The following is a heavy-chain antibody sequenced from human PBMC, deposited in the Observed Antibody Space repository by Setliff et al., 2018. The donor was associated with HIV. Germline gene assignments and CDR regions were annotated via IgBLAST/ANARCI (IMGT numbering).Heavy chain of an antibody. J-gene: IGHJ4*02. V-gene: IGHV4-39*01. CDR1: GGSSSGRKYD. CDR3: ASCHVGIARDFNN. Sequence: SETLYLNCTVSGGSSSGRKYDWAWIRKPSGKGLEWIGSSYYSGSTYYNQSLRSRVTIAVDTSTNQVSLKIKSMTAADTAVYYCASCHVGIARDFNNWGQGALVTVSS. D-gene: IGHD2-21*01. CDR2: SYYSGST.